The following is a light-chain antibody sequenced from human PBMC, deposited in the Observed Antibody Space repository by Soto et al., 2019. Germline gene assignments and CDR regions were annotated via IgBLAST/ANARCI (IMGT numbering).Light chain of an antibody. V-gene: IGKV3-20*01. CDR2: VAS. CDR1: QSVSSSY. CDR3: QQYGSSPGT. J-gene: IGKJ1*01. Sequence: EIVLTQSPGTLYLSPGERATLSCRASQSVSSSYLAWYQQKPGQAPRLLIYVASSRAPGLPDRFSGSGSGNDFTLPISSLEPEDFAVYYCQQYGSSPGTLGQGTKVEIK.